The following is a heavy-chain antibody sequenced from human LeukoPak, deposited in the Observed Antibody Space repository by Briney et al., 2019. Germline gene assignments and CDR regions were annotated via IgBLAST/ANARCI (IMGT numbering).Heavy chain of an antibody. CDR2: INHSGST. D-gene: IGHD3-10*01. CDR1: GGSFSGYY. Sequence: SETLSLTCAVYGGSFSGYYWSWIRQPPGKGLEWIGEINHSGSTNYNPSLKSRVTISVDTSKNQFSLKLSSVTAADTAVYYCARRGLHGSSIDYWGQGTLVTVSS. V-gene: IGHV4-34*01. J-gene: IGHJ4*02. CDR3: ARRGLHGSSIDY.